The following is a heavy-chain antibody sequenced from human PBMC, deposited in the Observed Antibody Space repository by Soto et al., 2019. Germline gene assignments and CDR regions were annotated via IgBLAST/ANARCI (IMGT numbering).Heavy chain of an antibody. V-gene: IGHV1-69*08. CDR3: ARETTSPYYYYYYMDV. Sequence: QVQLVQSGAEVKKPGSSVKVSCKASGGTFSSYTISWVRQAPGQGLEWMGRIIPILGIANYAQKFQGRVTITADKSTSTADMELSSLRSEDTAVYYCARETTSPYYYYYYMDVWGKGTTVTVSS. D-gene: IGHD4-17*01. J-gene: IGHJ6*03. CDR1: GGTFSSYT. CDR2: IIPILGIA.